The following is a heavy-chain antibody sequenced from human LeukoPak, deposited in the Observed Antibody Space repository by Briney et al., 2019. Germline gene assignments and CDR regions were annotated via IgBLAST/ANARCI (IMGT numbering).Heavy chain of an antibody. CDR1: GFTFSSYA. D-gene: IGHD1-26*01. CDR2: ISYDGSNK. J-gene: IGHJ6*02. Sequence: PGRSLRLSCAASGFTFSSYAMHWVRQASGKGLEWVAVISYDGSNKYYADSVKGRFTISRDNSKNTLYLQMNSLRAEDTAVYYCARVGALRIYYYGMDVWGQGTTVTVSS. V-gene: IGHV3-30-3*01. CDR3: ARVGALRIYYYGMDV.